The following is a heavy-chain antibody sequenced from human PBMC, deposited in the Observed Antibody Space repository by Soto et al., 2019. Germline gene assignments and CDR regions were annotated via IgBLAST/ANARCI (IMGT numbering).Heavy chain of an antibody. CDR2: IIPLFGAA. J-gene: IGHJ4*02. CDR3: ARAGRSYYVSSGYFSLDY. V-gene: IGHV1-69*01. CDR1: GGTFNNYA. Sequence: QVLLVQSGAEVKKPGSSVKVSCKASGGTFNNYAITWVRHAPGQGLEWMGGIIPLFGAANYAQNFQGRVTITAEESTTTAYLELSSLRSEDTAIYYCARAGRSYYVSSGYFSLDYWGQGTLVTVSS. D-gene: IGHD3-22*01.